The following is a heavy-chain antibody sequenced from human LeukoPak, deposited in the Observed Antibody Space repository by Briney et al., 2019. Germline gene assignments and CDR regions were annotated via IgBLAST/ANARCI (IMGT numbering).Heavy chain of an antibody. CDR3: ARGGYCSSTSCYVFDS. V-gene: IGHV4-4*02. CDR1: GGSIISSNW. J-gene: IGHJ4*02. D-gene: IGHD2-2*01. Sequence: SETLSLTCAVSGGSIISSNWWSWVRQPPGKVLEWIGEIYHSGSTNYNPSLKSRVTISVDKSKSQFSLELTSVTAADTALYYCARGGYCSSTSCYVFDSWGQGTLVTVSS. CDR2: IYHSGST.